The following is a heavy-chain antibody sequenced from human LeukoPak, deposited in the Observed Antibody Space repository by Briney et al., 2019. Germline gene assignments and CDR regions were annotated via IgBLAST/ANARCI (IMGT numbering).Heavy chain of an antibody. CDR2: IYYSGST. CDR1: GGSISSYY. CDR3: ARELTGDFGIDY. D-gene: IGHD7-27*01. Sequence: KPSETLSLTCTVSGGSISSYYWSWIRQPPGKGLEWIGYIYYSGSTNYNPSLKSRVTISVDTSKNQFSLKLSSETAADTAVYYCARELTGDFGIDYWGQGTLVTVSS. J-gene: IGHJ4*02. V-gene: IGHV4-59*01.